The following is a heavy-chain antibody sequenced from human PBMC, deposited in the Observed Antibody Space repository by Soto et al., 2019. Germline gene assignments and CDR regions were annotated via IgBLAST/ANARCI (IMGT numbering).Heavy chain of an antibody. J-gene: IGHJ4*02. CDR3: AKDRDDYRNYGVDY. CDR1: GFTFTTYA. D-gene: IGHD4-4*01. Sequence: EVQLLESGGGLVQPGGSLRLSCAASGFTFTTYAMTWVRQAPGKGLEWVSISSGSGSGGSTNYADSVKGRFTIYRDNSKNTLNLQMNSLRVEDTAVYYCAKDRDDYRNYGVDYWGQGTLVTVSS. CDR2: SSGSGSGGST. V-gene: IGHV3-23*01.